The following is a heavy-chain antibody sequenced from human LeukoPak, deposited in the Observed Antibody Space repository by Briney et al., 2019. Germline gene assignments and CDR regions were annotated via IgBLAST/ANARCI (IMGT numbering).Heavy chain of an antibody. V-gene: IGHV3-30*18. J-gene: IGHJ4*02. CDR2: ISYDGSNK. CDR1: GFTFSSYG. D-gene: IGHD3-10*01. Sequence: PGGSLRLSCAASGFTFSSYGMHWVRQAPGKGLEWVAVISYDGSNKYYADSVKGRFTISRDNSKNTLYLQMNSLRAEDTAVYYCAKDLGRVVRGVITYWGQGTLVTVSS. CDR3: AKDLGRVVRGVITY.